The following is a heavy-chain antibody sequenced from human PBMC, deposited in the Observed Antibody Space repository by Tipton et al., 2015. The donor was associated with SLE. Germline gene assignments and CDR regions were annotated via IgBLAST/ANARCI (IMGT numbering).Heavy chain of an antibody. CDR3: ARHRGYDYYGSGSNRPFDV. CDR1: GDSLSSNNYY. D-gene: IGHD3-10*01. J-gene: IGHJ3*01. Sequence: TLSLTCSVSGDSLSSNNYYWGWIRQSPAQGLEWIGTIHYAGGTYYNPSLRSRLTISVDTSENHFSLNLNSVTAADTAVYYCARHRGYDYYGSGSNRPFDVWGQGTMVTVSS. CDR2: IHYAGGT. V-gene: IGHV4-39*01.